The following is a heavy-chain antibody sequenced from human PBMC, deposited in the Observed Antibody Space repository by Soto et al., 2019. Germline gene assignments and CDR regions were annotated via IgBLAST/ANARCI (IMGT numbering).Heavy chain of an antibody. CDR2: IDPSDSYT. CDR3: ARLGRVVGATASCGMDV. J-gene: IGHJ6*02. D-gene: IGHD1-26*01. CDR1: GYSFTSYW. Sequence: PGESLKISCKGSGYSFTSYWISWVRQMPGKGLEWMGRIDPSDSYTNYSPSFQGHVTISADKSISTAYLQWSSLKASDTAMYYCARLGRVVGATASCGMDVWGQGTTVTVS. V-gene: IGHV5-10-1*01.